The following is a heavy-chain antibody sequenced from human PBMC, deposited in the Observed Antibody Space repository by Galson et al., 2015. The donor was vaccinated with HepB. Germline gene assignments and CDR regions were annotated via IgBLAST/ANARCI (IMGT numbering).Heavy chain of an antibody. CDR1: GYTFSSYS. J-gene: IGHJ5*02. V-gene: IGHV1-18*01. Sequence: SVKVSCKVSGYTFSSYSITWVRQAPGQGLEWMGWISAYNRKTNYAQKFQGRVSMTTNTSTNTAYMALRRLRSHEPALYYCARGARVLGVAATQNNWFDPWGQGTLVTVSS. CDR3: ARGARVLGVAATQNNWFDP. D-gene: IGHD2-15*01. CDR2: ISAYNRKT.